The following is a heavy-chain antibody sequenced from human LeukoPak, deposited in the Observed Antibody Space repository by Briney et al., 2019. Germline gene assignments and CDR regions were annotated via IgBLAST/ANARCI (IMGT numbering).Heavy chain of an antibody. J-gene: IGHJ5*02. CDR3: ASSSWYLDWFDP. Sequence: ASVKVSCTASGYTFTGYYMHWVRQAPGQGLEWMGWINPNSGGTNYAQKFQGRVTMTRDTSISTAYMELSRLRSDDTAVYYCASSSWYLDWFDPWGQGTLVTVSS. CDR2: INPNSGGT. V-gene: IGHV1-2*02. D-gene: IGHD6-13*01. CDR1: GYTFTGYY.